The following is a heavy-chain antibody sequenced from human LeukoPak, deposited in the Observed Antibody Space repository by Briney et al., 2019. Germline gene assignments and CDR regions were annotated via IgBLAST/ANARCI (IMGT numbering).Heavy chain of an antibody. CDR3: ARHGNPPVFDY. D-gene: IGHD4-23*01. J-gene: IGHJ4*02. Sequence: SETLSLTCTVSAGSISSYYWSWIRQPPGKGLEWIGYIVYSGSTNYNPSLKSRVTISVDTSKNQFSLKLSSMTAADAAVYYCARHGNPPVFDYWGQGTLVTVSS. V-gene: IGHV4-59*08. CDR2: IVYSGST. CDR1: AGSISSYY.